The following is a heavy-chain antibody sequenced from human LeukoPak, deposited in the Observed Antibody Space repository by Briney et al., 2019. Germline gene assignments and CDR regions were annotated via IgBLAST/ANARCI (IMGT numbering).Heavy chain of an antibody. D-gene: IGHD6-13*01. CDR2: MNPNSGNT. V-gene: IGHV1-8*01. J-gene: IGHJ4*02. CDR1: GYTFTSYD. Sequence: ASVKVSCKASGYTFTSYDINWVRQATGQGLEWMGWMNPNSGNTGYAQKFQGRVTMTRNTSISTAYMELSGLRSEDTAVYYCARGYIAAAGTNDYWGQGTLVTVSS. CDR3: ARGYIAAAGTNDY.